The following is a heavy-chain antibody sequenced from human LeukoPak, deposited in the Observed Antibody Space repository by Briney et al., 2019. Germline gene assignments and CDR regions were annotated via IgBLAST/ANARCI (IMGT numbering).Heavy chain of an antibody. V-gene: IGHV3-23*01. CDR1: GFTFSSYG. D-gene: IGHD3-22*01. Sequence: QSGRSLRLSCAASGFTFSSYGMHWVRQAPGKGLEWVSAISGSGGSTYYADPVKGRFTISRDNSKNTLYLQMNSLRAEDTAVYYCAKDQGYYDSSNFDYWGQGTLVTVSS. CDR3: AKDQGYYDSSNFDY. J-gene: IGHJ4*02. CDR2: ISGSGGST.